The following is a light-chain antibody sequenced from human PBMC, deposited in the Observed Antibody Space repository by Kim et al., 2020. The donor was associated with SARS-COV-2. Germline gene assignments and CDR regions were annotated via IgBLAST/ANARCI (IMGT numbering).Light chain of an antibody. Sequence: GKTLTISCTRSSGGIDSNYVHWYQQRPGSAPTAVIFEDDQRPSGVPDRFSASIDTSSNSASLTISGLKTEDEADYYCQSYDSSILVFGGGTQLTVL. CDR1: SGGIDSNY. J-gene: IGLJ3*02. CDR3: QSYDSSILV. V-gene: IGLV6-57*03. CDR2: EDD.